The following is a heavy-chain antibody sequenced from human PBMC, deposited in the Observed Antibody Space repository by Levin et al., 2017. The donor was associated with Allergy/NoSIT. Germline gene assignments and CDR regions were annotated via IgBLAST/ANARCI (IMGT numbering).Heavy chain of an antibody. V-gene: IGHV1-69*01. CDR3: ARVFSSGSSFDY. CDR1: GGTFSSYA. D-gene: IGHD3-22*01. CDR2: IIPIFGTA. Sequence: KISCKASGGTFSSYAISWVRQAPGQGLEWMGGIIPIFGTANYAQKFQGRVTITADESTSTAYMELSSLRSEDTAVYYCARVFSSGSSFDYWGQGTLVTVSS. J-gene: IGHJ4*02.